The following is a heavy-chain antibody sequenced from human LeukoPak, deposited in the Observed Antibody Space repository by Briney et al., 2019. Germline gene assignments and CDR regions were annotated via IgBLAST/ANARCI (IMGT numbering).Heavy chain of an antibody. CDR3: ARRGTLYYYYYYMDV. Sequence: SETLSLTCAVYGGSITGYYWSWIRQTPGRGLEWVGEIHYTGANNYNPSLKSRVTISVDTSKNQFSLKLSSVTAADTAVYYCARRGTLYYYYYYMDVWGKGTTVTVSS. J-gene: IGHJ6*03. V-gene: IGHV4-34*01. CDR2: IHYTGAN. CDR1: GGSITGYY.